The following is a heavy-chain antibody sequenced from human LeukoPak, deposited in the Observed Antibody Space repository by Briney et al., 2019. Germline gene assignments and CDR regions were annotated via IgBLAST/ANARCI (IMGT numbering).Heavy chain of an antibody. CDR2: IYYRVTS. J-gene: IGHJ5*02. D-gene: IGHD3-10*01. Sequence: SETLSLTCTVSGDSISTYYWSWIRQPPGKGLEWIGYIYYRVTSDYNPSLKSRVTMSVDTSKNQFSLKLSSVTAADTAVYYCARDPITMVRGVIREFWFDPWGQGTLVTVSS. V-gene: IGHV4-59*12. CDR1: GDSISTYY. CDR3: ARDPITMVRGVIREFWFDP.